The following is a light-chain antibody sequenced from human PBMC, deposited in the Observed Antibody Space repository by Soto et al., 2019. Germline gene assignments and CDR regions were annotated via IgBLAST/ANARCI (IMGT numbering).Light chain of an antibody. CDR3: QSYDSSLSGSVV. J-gene: IGLJ2*01. Sequence: QSVLTQPPSVSGATGQRVTISFTGSSSNIGAGYDVHWYQQLPGTDPKLLIYGNSNRPSGVPDRFSGSKSGTSASLAITGLQAEDEADYYCQSYDSSLSGSVVFGGGTKLTVL. CDR2: GNS. V-gene: IGLV1-40*01. CDR1: SSNIGAGYD.